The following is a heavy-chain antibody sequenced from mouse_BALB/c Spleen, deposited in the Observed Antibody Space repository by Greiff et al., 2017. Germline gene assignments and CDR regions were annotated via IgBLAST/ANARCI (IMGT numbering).Heavy chain of an antibody. CDR2: LNPSSGYT. V-gene: IGHV1-7*01. J-gene: IGHJ4*01. CDR1: GYTFTSYW. D-gene: IGHD2-1*01. CDR3: ARYGNYYAMDY. Sequence: VQLQQSGAELAKPGASVQMSCKASGYTFTSYWMHWVKQRPGQGLEWIGYLNPSSGYTNYNQKFKDKATLTADKSSSTAYMQLSSLTSEDSAVYYCARYGNYYAMDYWGQGTSVTVSA.